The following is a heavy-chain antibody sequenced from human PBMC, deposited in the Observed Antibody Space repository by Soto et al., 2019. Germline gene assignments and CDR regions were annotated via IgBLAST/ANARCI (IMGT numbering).Heavy chain of an antibody. V-gene: IGHV1-3*05. Sequence: QVQLVQSGAEEKQPGASVRVSCKASGYAFSSYAMHWVRQAPGQRLEWMGWINIGSGNTEYSQNFQDRITITRDTSASTVYMELSSLRSEDTAVYYCARDGDDCGYRLTYYYYIGMDVWGQGTTVTVSS. D-gene: IGHD5-12*01. CDR3: ARDGDDCGYRLTYYYYIGMDV. CDR2: INIGSGNT. CDR1: GYAFSSYA. J-gene: IGHJ6*02.